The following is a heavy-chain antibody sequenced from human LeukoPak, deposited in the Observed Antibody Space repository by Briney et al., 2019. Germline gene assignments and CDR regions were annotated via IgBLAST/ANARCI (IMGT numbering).Heavy chain of an antibody. Sequence: GASVTVSCKASGYSFTSHYMHWVRQAPGQGLEWVGLINPSGSSTLYAQKFQGRVTITRDMSTTTDYMELSSLRSEDTAVYYCASGHGYSDYWGQGTLVTVSS. V-gene: IGHV1-46*01. J-gene: IGHJ4*02. D-gene: IGHD5-18*01. CDR3: ASGHGYSDY. CDR2: INPSGSST. CDR1: GYSFTSHY.